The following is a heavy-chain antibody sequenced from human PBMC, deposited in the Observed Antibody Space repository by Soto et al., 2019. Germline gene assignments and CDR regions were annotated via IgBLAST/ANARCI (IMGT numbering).Heavy chain of an antibody. V-gene: IGHV3-30-3*01. J-gene: IGHJ4*02. CDR2: ISYDGSNK. D-gene: IGHD5-12*01. Sequence: QVQLVESGGGVVQPGRSLRLSCAASGFTFSSYAMHWVRQAPGKGLEWVAVISYDGSNKYYADSVKGRFTISRDNSKNTLYLQMNSLRAEDTAVYYCARAVRWLQLSMVMVDYFDYWGQGTLVTVSS. CDR1: GFTFSSYA. CDR3: ARAVRWLQLSMVMVDYFDY.